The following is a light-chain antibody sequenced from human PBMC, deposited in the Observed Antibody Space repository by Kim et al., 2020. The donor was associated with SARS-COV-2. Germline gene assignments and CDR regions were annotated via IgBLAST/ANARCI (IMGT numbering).Light chain of an antibody. J-gene: IGKJ4*01. CDR1: QSVSSY. V-gene: IGKV3-11*01. CDR2: DAS. Sequence: LSSSPGESATLSCRASQSVSSYLAWYQQKPGQAPRLLIYDASNRATGIPARFSGSGSGTDFTLTISSLEPEDFAVYYCQQRSNWAFGGGTKVDIK. CDR3: QQRSNWA.